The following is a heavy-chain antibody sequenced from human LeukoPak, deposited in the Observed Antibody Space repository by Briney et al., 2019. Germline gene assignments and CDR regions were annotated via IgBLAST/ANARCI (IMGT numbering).Heavy chain of an antibody. D-gene: IGHD2-2*01. Sequence: ASVKVSCKASGGTFSSYAISWVRQAPGQGLGWMGGIIPIFGTANYAQKFQGRVTITTDESTSTAYMELSSLRSEDTAVYYCARWRYCSSTSCQKVNRNYYYYMDVWGKGTTVTVSS. CDR2: IIPIFGTA. V-gene: IGHV1-69*05. CDR1: GGTFSSYA. CDR3: ARWRYCSSTSCQKVNRNYYYYMDV. J-gene: IGHJ6*03.